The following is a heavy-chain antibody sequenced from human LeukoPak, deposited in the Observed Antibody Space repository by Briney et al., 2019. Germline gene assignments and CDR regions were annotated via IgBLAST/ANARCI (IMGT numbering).Heavy chain of an antibody. CDR2: IYYSGSP. J-gene: IGHJ4*02. Sequence: SQTLSLTCTVSGGSVSSGGYYWSWIRQHPGKGLEWLVYIYYSGSPYYNLSLKSRGTMSLDTSKNQFSLKLSSVTAADTAVYYCRVTGSRVYDSSGYYYDYFDYWGQGTLVTVSS. V-gene: IGHV4-31*03. D-gene: IGHD3-22*01. CDR1: GGSVSSGGYY. CDR3: RVTGSRVYDSSGYYYDYFDY.